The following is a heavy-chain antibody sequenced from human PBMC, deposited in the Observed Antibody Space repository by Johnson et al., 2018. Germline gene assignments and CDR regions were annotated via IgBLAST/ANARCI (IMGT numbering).Heavy chain of an antibody. CDR2: IQQDGSEK. Sequence: VQLVQSGGGLVKPGGSXRLSCAASGFTFSSYWMSWVRQAPGKGLEWVAHIQQDGSEKYQVAYVKGGSTIPRDNAKNSLYLKMNSLRAEDRAVDYCAKDIPLMTIFGVTEYGMDVWGQGTTAPVSS. CDR3: AKDIPLMTIFGVTEYGMDV. CDR1: GFTFSSYW. J-gene: IGHJ6*02. V-gene: IGHV3-7*01. D-gene: IGHD3-3*01.